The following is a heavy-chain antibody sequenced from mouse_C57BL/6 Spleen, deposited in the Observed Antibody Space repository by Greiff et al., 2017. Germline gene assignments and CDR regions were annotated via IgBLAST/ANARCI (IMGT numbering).Heavy chain of an antibody. J-gene: IGHJ4*01. V-gene: IGHV1-69*01. D-gene: IGHD2-5*01. CDR2: IDPSDSYT. CDR3: ARGGYRNYGAMDY. CDR1: GYTFTSYW. Sequence: QVQLQQPGAELVMPGASVKLSCKASGYTFTSYWMHWVKQRPGQGLEWIGEIDPSDSYTNYNQKFKGKSTLTVDKSSSTAYMQLSSLTSEDSAVYYCARGGYRNYGAMDYWGQGTSVTVSS.